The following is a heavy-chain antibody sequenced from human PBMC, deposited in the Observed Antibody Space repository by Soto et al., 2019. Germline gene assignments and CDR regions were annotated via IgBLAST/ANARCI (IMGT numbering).Heavy chain of an antibody. J-gene: IGHJ4*02. Sequence: SETLSLTCAVSGGSISSSNWWSWVRQPPGKGLEWIGEIYHSGSTNYNPSLKSRVTISVDKSKNQFSLKLSSVTAADTAVYYCVRRGIVGATRPFGDWGQGPLVTVSS. V-gene: IGHV4-4*02. D-gene: IGHD1-26*01. CDR2: IYHSGST. CDR3: VRRGIVGATRPFGD. CDR1: GGSISSSNW.